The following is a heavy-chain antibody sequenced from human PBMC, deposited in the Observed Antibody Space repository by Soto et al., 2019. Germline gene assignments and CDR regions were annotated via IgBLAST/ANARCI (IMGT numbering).Heavy chain of an antibody. J-gene: IGHJ6*02. CDR1: GYTLTVLS. D-gene: IGHD6-13*01. CDR2: FDPEDGET. CDR3: ATTLAAAGIKRYYYYGMDV. V-gene: IGHV1-24*01. Sequence: ASVKVSCKVSGYTLTVLSMHWVRQAPGKGLEWMGGFDPEDGETIYAQKFQGRVTMTEDTSTDTAYMELSSLRSEDTAVYYCATTLAAAGIKRYYYYGMDVWGQGTTVTVSS.